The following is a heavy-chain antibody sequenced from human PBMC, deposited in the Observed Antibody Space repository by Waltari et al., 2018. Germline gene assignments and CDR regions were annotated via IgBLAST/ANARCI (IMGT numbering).Heavy chain of an antibody. Sequence: QVQLVQSGAEMKKPGSSVKVSCKASGGTFSSYAVSWVRQAPGQGLEWMGRIIPIVGVATYAQKFQDRVTIVADESTSTVYMEVRSLTSEDTAMYYCARVWGSMTTVTTLDHWGQGTLVSVSS. V-gene: IGHV1-69*04. CDR1: GGTFSSYA. D-gene: IGHD4-17*01. CDR3: ARVWGSMTTVTTLDH. CDR2: IIPIVGVA. J-gene: IGHJ4*02.